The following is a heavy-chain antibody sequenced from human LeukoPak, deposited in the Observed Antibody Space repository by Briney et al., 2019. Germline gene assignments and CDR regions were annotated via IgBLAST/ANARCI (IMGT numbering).Heavy chain of an antibody. J-gene: IGHJ4*02. CDR2: ISGSSGTI. Sequence: PGRSLRLSCAASRFTFSDYYMSWVRQAPGKGLEWISYISGSSGTIYYGDSVKGRLTITRDNAKNSLYLQMNSLRAEDTAVYYCARRPLTGRPVDYWGQGTLVTVSS. D-gene: IGHD1-14*01. CDR3: ARRPLTGRPVDY. V-gene: IGHV3-11*01. CDR1: RFTFSDYY.